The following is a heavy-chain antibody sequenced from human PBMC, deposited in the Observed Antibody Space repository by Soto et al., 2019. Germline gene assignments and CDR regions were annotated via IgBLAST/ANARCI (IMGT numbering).Heavy chain of an antibody. CDR2: ISYDGSNK. Sequence: QVQLVESGGGVVQPGRSLRLSCAASGFTFSSYAMHWVRQAPGKGLEWVAVISYDGSNKYYADSVKGRFTISRDNSKNSLYLQRNSLRAGDTAVYYCARCDLLADAFDIWGQGTMVTVSS. CDR1: GFTFSSYA. J-gene: IGHJ3*02. CDR3: ARCDLLADAFDI. V-gene: IGHV3-30-3*01. D-gene: IGHD3-9*01.